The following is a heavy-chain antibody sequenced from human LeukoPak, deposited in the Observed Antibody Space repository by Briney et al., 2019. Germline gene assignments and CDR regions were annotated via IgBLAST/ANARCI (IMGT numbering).Heavy chain of an antibody. Sequence: GESLKISCAASGFTFSSYWMHWVRQAPGKGLVWVSRINSDGGSTSYADSVKGRITISRDNAKNTLYLQMNSLRAEDTAVYYCARDRYFFDYWGQGTLVTVSS. CDR2: INSDGGST. D-gene: IGHD3-16*02. CDR3: ARDRYFFDY. CDR1: GFTFSSYW. V-gene: IGHV3-74*01. J-gene: IGHJ4*02.